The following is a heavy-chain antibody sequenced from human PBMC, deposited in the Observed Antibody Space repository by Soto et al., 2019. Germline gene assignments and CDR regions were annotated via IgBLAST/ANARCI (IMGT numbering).Heavy chain of an antibody. Sequence: PSETLSLTCTVSGGSISSYYWSWIRQPPGKGLEWIGYIYYSGSTNYNPSLKSRVTISVDTSKNQFSLKLSSVTAADTAVYYCARVGPKTVYYYYYGMDVWGQGTTVTVSS. V-gene: IGHV4-59*01. CDR2: IYYSGST. CDR3: ARVGPKTVYYYYYGMDV. D-gene: IGHD4-4*01. CDR1: GGSISSYY. J-gene: IGHJ6*02.